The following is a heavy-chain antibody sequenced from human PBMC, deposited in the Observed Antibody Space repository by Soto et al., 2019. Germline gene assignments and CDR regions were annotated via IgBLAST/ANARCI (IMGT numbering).Heavy chain of an antibody. J-gene: IGHJ4*02. CDR3: ARARVRGVSPDYGF. CDR2: IYYTGST. V-gene: IGHV4-59*02. D-gene: IGHD2-8*01. CDR1: GGCVHSYY. Sequence: SETLSLTCSLSGGCVHSYYWSWLRQSPGRGLEWIAYIYYTGSTKYNPSLKSRTTISLDTSKNEVYLKMTSVTAADTAVYSCARARVRGVSPDYGFWGQGTQVTVSS.